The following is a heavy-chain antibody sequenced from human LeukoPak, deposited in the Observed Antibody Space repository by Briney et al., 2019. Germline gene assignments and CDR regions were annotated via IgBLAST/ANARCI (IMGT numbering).Heavy chain of an antibody. CDR1: GFTFGNSW. J-gene: IGHJ4*02. V-gene: IGHV3-7*01. D-gene: IGHD3-3*02. CDR2: IKQDGSDT. CDR3: AREHSSHFT. Sequence: GGSLRLSCAGSGFTFGNSWMNWFRQAPGKGLEWVAHIKQDGSDTYVDSVKGRFTISRDIAKASLFLHMNSLTTEDSAVYYCAREHSSHFTWGQGTLATVSS.